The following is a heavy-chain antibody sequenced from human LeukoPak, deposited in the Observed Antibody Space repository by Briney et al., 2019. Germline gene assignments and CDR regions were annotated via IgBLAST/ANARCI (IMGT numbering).Heavy chain of an antibody. Sequence: SETLSLTCTVSGYSISSGYYWGWIRQPPGKGLEWIRSIYHSGSTYYNPSLKSRVTISVDTSKNQLSLKLSSVTAADTAVYYCARAGSVDWFDPWGQGTLVTVSS. CDR2: IYHSGST. D-gene: IGHD3-10*01. CDR1: GYSISSGYY. V-gene: IGHV4-38-2*02. J-gene: IGHJ5*02. CDR3: ARAGSVDWFDP.